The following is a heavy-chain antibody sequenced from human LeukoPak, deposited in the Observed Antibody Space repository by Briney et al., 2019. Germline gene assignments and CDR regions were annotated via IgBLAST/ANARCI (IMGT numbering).Heavy chain of an antibody. V-gene: IGHV4-59*01. CDR3: VGGIVVVPAAMPKGHFTLDY. D-gene: IGHD2-2*01. J-gene: IGHJ4*02. CDR2: IYYSGST. CDR1: GGSISSYY. Sequence: SETLSLTCTVSGGSISSYYWSWIRQPPGKGLGWIGYIYYSGSTNYNPSLKSRVTISVDTSKNQFSLKLSSVTAADTAVYYCVGGIVVVPAAMPKGHFTLDYWGQGTLVTVSS.